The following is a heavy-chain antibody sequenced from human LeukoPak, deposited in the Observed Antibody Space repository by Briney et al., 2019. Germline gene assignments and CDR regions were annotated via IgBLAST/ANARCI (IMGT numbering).Heavy chain of an antibody. Sequence: ASVKVSCKASGYTFTGYYMHWVRQAPGQGLEWMGWINPNSGGTNYAQKFQGRVTMTRDTSISTAYMELSRLRSDDTAVYYCARDRGIAAAGNWFDPWGQGNLVTVSS. CDR3: ARDRGIAAAGNWFDP. CDR2: INPNSGGT. V-gene: IGHV1-2*02. J-gene: IGHJ5*02. CDR1: GYTFTGYY. D-gene: IGHD6-13*01.